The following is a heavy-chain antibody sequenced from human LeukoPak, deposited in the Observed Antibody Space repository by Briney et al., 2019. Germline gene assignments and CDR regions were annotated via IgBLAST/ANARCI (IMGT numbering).Heavy chain of an antibody. D-gene: IGHD2-2*01. J-gene: IGHJ5*02. CDR1: GGTFSSYA. CDR2: IIPIFGTA. CDR3: ARGLVPAALQGWLDP. V-gene: IGHV1-69*13. Sequence: GASVKVSCKASGGTFSSYAISWVRQAPGQGLEWMGGIIPIFGTANYAQKFQGRVTITADESTSTAYMELSSLRSEDTAVYYCARGLVPAALQGWLDPWGQGTLVTVSS.